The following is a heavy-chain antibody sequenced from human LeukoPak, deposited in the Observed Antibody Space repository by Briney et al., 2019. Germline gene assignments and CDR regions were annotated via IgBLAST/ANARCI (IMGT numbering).Heavy chain of an antibody. CDR3: ARSYYDFWSGPFDP. V-gene: IGHV4-59*01. CDR1: GGSISSYY. D-gene: IGHD3-3*01. J-gene: IGHJ5*02. CDR2: IYYSCST. Sequence: PSETLSLTCTVSGGSISSYYWSWIRQPPGKGLEWIGDIYYSCSTNDNPSLKSRVTISVDTSQNPFPLKLSSVTAADKAVYYCARSYYDFWSGPFDPWGQGTLVTVSS.